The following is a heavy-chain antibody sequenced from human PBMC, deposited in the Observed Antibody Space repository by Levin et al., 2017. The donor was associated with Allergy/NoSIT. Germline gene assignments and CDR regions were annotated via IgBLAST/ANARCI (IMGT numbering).Heavy chain of an antibody. D-gene: IGHD6-19*01. J-gene: IGHJ1*01. Sequence: GESLKISCKASGYTFTSYGISWVRQAPGQGLAWMGWISAYNGNTNYAQKLQGRVTMTTDTSTSTAYMELRSLRSDDTAVYYCARVDPQWLVGYFQHWGQGTLVTVSS. CDR3: ARVDPQWLVGYFQH. CDR2: ISAYNGNT. V-gene: IGHV1-18*01. CDR1: GYTFTSYG.